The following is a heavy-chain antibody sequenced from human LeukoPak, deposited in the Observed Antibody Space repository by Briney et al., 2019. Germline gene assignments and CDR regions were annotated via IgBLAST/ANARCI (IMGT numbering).Heavy chain of an antibody. Sequence: GASVKVSCKASGYIFTSYYIHWVRQAPGQGLEWMGIINPSGGSTSYAQKFQGRVTLTRDTSTSTVYMELSSLRSEDTAVYYCARGTKILQNRNGFWYGGKKNPPHYYFDYWGQGTLVTVSS. CDR1: GYIFTSYY. CDR3: ARGTKILQNRNGFWYGGKKNPPHYYFDY. D-gene: IGHD4-23*01. J-gene: IGHJ4*02. V-gene: IGHV1-46*01. CDR2: INPSGGST.